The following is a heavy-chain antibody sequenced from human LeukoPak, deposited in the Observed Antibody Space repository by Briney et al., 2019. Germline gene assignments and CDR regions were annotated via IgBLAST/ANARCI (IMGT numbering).Heavy chain of an antibody. Sequence: ASVKVSCKASGYTFTSYGISWVRQAPGQGLEWMGWISAYNGNTNYAQKLQGRVTMTTDTSTSTAYMELRSLRSDDTAVYYCARGEYSSSFTDWFDPWGQGTLVTVSS. CDR2: ISAYNGNT. V-gene: IGHV1-18*01. J-gene: IGHJ5*02. D-gene: IGHD6-6*01. CDR3: ARGEYSSSFTDWFDP. CDR1: GYTFTSYG.